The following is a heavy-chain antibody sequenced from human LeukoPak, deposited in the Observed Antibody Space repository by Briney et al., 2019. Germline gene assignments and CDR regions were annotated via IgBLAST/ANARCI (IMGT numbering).Heavy chain of an antibody. Sequence: GGSLRLSCAASGFIFSSYWMHWVRQAPGKGLMWVSRINSDGSSTSYADSVKGRFTISRDNAKNTLYLQMNSLRAEDTAVYYCARRVVVPAAPYYFDYWGQGTLVTVSS. CDR2: INSDGSST. V-gene: IGHV3-74*01. D-gene: IGHD2-2*01. J-gene: IGHJ4*02. CDR1: GFIFSSYW. CDR3: ARRVVVPAAPYYFDY.